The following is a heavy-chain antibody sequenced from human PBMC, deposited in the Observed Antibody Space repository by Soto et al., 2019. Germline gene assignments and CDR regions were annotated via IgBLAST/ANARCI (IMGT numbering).Heavy chain of an antibody. V-gene: IGHV4-31*03. J-gene: IGHJ2*01. CDR3: ARDNGVRWYFDL. CDR2: IYYSGST. CDR1: GGSISSGGYY. D-gene: IGHD3-10*01. Sequence: SETLSLTCTVSGGSISSGGYYWSWIRQHPGKGLEWIGYIYYSGSTYYNPSLKSRVTISVDTSKNQFSLKLSSVTAADTAVYYCARDNGVRWYFDLWGRGTLVTVSS.